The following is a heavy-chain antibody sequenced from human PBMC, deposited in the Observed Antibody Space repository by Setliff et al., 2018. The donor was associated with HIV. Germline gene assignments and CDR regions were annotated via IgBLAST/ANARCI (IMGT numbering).Heavy chain of an antibody. J-gene: IGHJ4*02. CDR1: GYTFINNY. CDR2: INPTGDIT. Sequence: ASVKVSCKASGYTFINNYIHWVRQAPGQGLEWMGLINPTGDITFYPQKFQGRVTMTTDTATSTVHMELRSLRSDDTAMYYCARDMDYSNPDYWGQGTLVTVSS. V-gene: IGHV1-46*01. D-gene: IGHD4-4*01. CDR3: ARDMDYSNPDY.